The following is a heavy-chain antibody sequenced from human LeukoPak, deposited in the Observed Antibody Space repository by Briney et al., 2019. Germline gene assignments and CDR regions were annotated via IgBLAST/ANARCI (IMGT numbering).Heavy chain of an antibody. V-gene: IGHV3-53*01. CDR2: IYSGGST. CDR3: GKKGYYDSSGGYYFDY. D-gene: IGHD3-22*01. J-gene: IGHJ4*02. CDR1: GFTVSSNY. Sequence: GGSLRLSCAASGFTVSSNYMSWVRQAPGKGLEWVSVIYSGGSTYYADSVKGRFTISRDNSKNTLYLQMNSLRAEDTAVYYCGKKGYYDSSGGYYFDYWGQGTLVTVSS.